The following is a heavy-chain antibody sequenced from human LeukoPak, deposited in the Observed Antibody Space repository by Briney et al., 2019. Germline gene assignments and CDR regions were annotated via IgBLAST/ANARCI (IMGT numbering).Heavy chain of an antibody. V-gene: IGHV3-33*01. D-gene: IGHD5-12*01. CDR1: GFTFSSYG. CDR3: ARDRSRLRFGSNWFDP. CDR2: IWYDGSNK. J-gene: IGHJ5*02. Sequence: GGSLRLSCAASGFTFSSYGMHWVRQAPDKGLEWVAVIWYDGSNKYYADSVKGRFTISRDNSKNTLYLQMNSLRAEDTAVYYCARDRSRLRFGSNWFDPWGQGTLVTVSS.